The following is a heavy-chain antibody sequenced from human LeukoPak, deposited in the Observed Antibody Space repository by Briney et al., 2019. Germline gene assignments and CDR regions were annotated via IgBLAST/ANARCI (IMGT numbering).Heavy chain of an antibody. CDR1: GFTFSDFW. D-gene: IGHD4-23*01. J-gene: IGHJ3*02. V-gene: IGHV3-74*01. Sequence: GGSLRLSCTASGFTFSDFWMHWVRQAPGKGLVWVSRINSNEGSRGYADSVSGRFTISRDNAKNTLYLQMNSLRAEDTAVYYCARDDGGNPNDAFDIWGQGTMVTVSS. CDR3: ARDDGGNPNDAFDI. CDR2: INSNEGSR.